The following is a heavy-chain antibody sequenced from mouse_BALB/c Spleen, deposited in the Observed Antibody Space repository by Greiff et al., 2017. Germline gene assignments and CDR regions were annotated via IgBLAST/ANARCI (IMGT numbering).Heavy chain of an antibody. CDR3: ATYYYGSSSYAMDD. CDR2: IDPANGNT. J-gene: IGHJ4*01. Sequence: VQLQQSGAELVKPGASVKLSCTASGFNIKDTYMHWVKQRPEQGLEWIGRIDPANGNTKYDPKFQGKATITADTSSNTAYLQLSSLTSEDTAVYYCATYYYGSSSYAMDDWGQGTSVTVSS. CDR1: GFNIKDTY. D-gene: IGHD1-1*01. V-gene: IGHV14-3*02.